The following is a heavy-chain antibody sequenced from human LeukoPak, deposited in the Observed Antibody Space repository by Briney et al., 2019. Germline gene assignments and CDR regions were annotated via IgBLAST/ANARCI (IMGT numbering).Heavy chain of an antibody. D-gene: IGHD2-2*01. Sequence: SETLSLTCTVSGGSITDHYWSWIRQPPGKGLELTGHIHSTGNTFYKPSLKSRITISLDTSRNQFSLRPSSVTAADTAVYYCARFSSGCSTASCYLDYWGQGTLVTVSS. CDR1: GGSITDHY. J-gene: IGHJ4*02. CDR3: ARFSSGCSTASCYLDY. V-gene: IGHV4-59*11. CDR2: IHSTGNT.